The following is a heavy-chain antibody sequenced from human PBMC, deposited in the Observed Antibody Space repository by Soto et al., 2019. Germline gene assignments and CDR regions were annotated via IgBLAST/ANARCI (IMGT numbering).Heavy chain of an antibody. Sequence: VQLVQSGSEVKKPGSSVKVSCKASGDTSTTYVVSWVRQAPGNGLEWMGGINPMSRTAKYAEKYSGRVTITADEAPKTVYLDLTTLRFDDTAVYFCVRGTYCGASCYFAREYWGQGTLVAGSS. D-gene: IGHD2-21*01. CDR3: VRGTYCGASCYFAREY. CDR1: GDTSTTYV. J-gene: IGHJ4*02. CDR2: INPMSRTA. V-gene: IGHV1-69*01.